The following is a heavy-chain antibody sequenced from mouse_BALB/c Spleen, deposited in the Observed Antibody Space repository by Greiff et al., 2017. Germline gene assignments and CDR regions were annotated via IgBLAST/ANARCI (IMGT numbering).Heavy chain of an antibody. CDR1: GFSLTSYG. V-gene: IGHV2-2*02. D-gene: IGHD2-4*01. Sequence: VQLVESGPGLVQPSQSLSITCTVSGFSLTSYGVHWVRQSPGKGLEWLGVIWSGGSTDYNAAFISRLSISKDNSKSQVFFKMNSLQANDTAIYYCARNNYDYDEGVGGGDYWGQGTSVTVSS. CDR3: ARNNYDYDEGVGGGDY. CDR2: IWSGGST. J-gene: IGHJ4*01.